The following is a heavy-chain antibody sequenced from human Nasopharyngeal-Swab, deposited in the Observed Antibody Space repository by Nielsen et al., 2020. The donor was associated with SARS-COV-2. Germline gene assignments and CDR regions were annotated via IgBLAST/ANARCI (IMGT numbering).Heavy chain of an antibody. CDR2: ISYDGSNN. V-gene: IGHV3-30-3*02. Sequence: WIRQPPGKGLEWVAVISYDGSNNDYADSVKGRFSISRDNSKNTLFLQMSSLRAEDTAVYFCAKEMPGYSGPGRYNCYFDSWGQGAQVTVSS. J-gene: IGHJ4*02. D-gene: IGHD3-16*02. CDR3: AKEMPGYSGPGRYNCYFDS.